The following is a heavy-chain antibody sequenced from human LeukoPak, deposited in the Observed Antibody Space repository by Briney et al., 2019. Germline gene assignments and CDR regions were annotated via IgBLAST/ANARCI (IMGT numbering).Heavy chain of an antibody. V-gene: IGHV3-23*01. CDR1: GFTVSSNY. Sequence: GGSLRLSCAASGFTVSSNYMSWVRQAPGKGLEWVSAISGSAGDTYYADSVKGRFTISRDNSKNTLYMQMNSLGAEDTAVYYCAKRAPMVRGRTDYQYGMDVWGQGTTVTVSS. CDR3: AKRAPMVRGRTDYQYGMDV. CDR2: ISGSAGDT. J-gene: IGHJ6*02. D-gene: IGHD3-10*01.